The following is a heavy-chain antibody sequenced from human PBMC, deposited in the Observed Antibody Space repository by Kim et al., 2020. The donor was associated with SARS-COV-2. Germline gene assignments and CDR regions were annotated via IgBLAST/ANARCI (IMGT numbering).Heavy chain of an antibody. Sequence: GSPYNTPTLKSRVTISVDTSKTQFSLKLSSVTAAETAVYYCARRPDAFDIWGQGTMVTVSS. V-gene: IGHV4-39*01. J-gene: IGHJ3*02. CDR3: ARRPDAFDI. CDR2: GSP.